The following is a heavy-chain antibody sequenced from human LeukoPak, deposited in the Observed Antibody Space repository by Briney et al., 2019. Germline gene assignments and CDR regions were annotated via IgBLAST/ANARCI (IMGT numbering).Heavy chain of an antibody. CDR3: ARDSGDSSGYYYGAFDI. CDR1: GFTFSSYW. V-gene: IGHV3-7*01. Sequence: GGSLRLSCAASGFTFSSYWMSWVRQAPGKGLEWVANIKQDGSEKYYVDSVKGRFTISRDNAKNSLYLQMNSLRAEDTAVYYCARDSGDSSGYYYGAFDIWGQGTMVTVSS. D-gene: IGHD3-22*01. J-gene: IGHJ3*02. CDR2: IKQDGSEK.